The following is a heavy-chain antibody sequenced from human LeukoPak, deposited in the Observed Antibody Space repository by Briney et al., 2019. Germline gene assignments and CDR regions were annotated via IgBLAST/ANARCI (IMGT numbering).Heavy chain of an antibody. J-gene: IGHJ6*04. V-gene: IGHV4-59*01. Sequence: PSETLSLTCTVSGGSISSYYWSWIRQPPGKGLEWIGYIYYSVNTNYNPSLKSRVTISVDTSKNQFSLKLSSVTAADTAVYYCARDTGTPSTIFGLWDVWGKGTTVTVSS. CDR1: GGSISSYY. CDR3: ARDTGTPSTIFGLWDV. CDR2: IYYSVNT. D-gene: IGHD3-3*01.